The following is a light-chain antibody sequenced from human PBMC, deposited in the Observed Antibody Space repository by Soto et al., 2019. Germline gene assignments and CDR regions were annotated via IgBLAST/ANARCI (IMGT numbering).Light chain of an antibody. Sequence: QSGLTQPPSASGSPGQSVTISCTGTNSDVGGYNYVSWYQHHPGKDPKLMIYDVSKRPSGVPDRFSGSKSGNTASLTVSGLQPEDEADYYCSSYAGSNSYVFGAGTKLTVL. J-gene: IGLJ1*01. V-gene: IGLV2-8*01. CDR2: DVS. CDR3: SSYAGSNSYV. CDR1: NSDVGGYNY.